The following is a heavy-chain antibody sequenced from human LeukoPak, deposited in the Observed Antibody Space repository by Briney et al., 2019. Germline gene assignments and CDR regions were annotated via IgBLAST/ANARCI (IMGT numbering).Heavy chain of an antibody. CDR3: ASLIMIFDAFDI. CDR1: GFTFSSYA. D-gene: IGHD3-9*01. Sequence: GGSLRLSCAASGFTFSSYAMHWVRQAPGKGLEWVAVISYDGSNKYYADSVKGRFTISRDNSKNTLYLQMNSLRAEDTAVYYCASLIMIFDAFDIWGQGTMVTVSS. V-gene: IGHV3-30*04. J-gene: IGHJ3*02. CDR2: ISYDGSNK.